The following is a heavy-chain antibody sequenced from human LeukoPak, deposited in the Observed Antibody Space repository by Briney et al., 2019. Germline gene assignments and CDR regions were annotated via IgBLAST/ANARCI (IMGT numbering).Heavy chain of an antibody. D-gene: IGHD3-10*01. Sequence: SVKVSCKTSGGTFSSYAISWVRQAPGQGLEWMGRIIPIFGIANYAQKFQGRVTITADKSTSTAYMELSSLRSEDTAVYYCAREWRGSYYYYGMDVWGQGTTVTVSS. CDR2: IIPIFGIA. J-gene: IGHJ6*02. V-gene: IGHV1-69*04. CDR1: GGTFSSYA. CDR3: AREWRGSYYYYGMDV.